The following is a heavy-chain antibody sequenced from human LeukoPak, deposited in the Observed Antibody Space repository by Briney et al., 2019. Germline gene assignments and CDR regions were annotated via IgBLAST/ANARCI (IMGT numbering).Heavy chain of an antibody. D-gene: IGHD3-22*01. V-gene: IGHV3-48*01. Sequence: GGSLRLSCAASGFTFSSYSMNWVRQAPGKGLEWVSYISSSSTTIYYADSVKGRFTISRDNAKNSLYLQMSSLRAEDTAVYYCARDHHRRLYDSQARDTFDFWGQGTMVTVSS. CDR2: ISSSSTTI. CDR1: GFTFSSYS. J-gene: IGHJ3*01. CDR3: ARDHHRRLYDSQARDTFDF.